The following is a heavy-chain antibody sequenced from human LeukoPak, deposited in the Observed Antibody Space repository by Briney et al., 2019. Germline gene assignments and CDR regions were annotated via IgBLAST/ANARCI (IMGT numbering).Heavy chain of an antibody. J-gene: IGHJ5*02. CDR3: AKWNYDSGGYSNYFDP. D-gene: IGHD3-22*01. Sequence: ASVKVSCKASGYTFTSYYMHWVRQAPGQGLEWMGIINPSGGSTSYAQKFQGRVTMTRDTSTSTAYMELRSLRSDDTAVYFCAKWNYDSGGYSNYFDPWGQGTLVTVSS. CDR1: GYTFTSYY. V-gene: IGHV1-46*01. CDR2: INPSGGST.